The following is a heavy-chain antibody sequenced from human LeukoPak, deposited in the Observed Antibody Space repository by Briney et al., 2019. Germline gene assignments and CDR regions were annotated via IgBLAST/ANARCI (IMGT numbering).Heavy chain of an antibody. D-gene: IGHD3/OR15-3a*01. J-gene: IGHJ4*02. Sequence: GGSLRLSCAASGFTFSSYEMNWVRQAPGKGLEWVSYISSSGSTIYYADSVKGRFTISRDNAKNSLYLQMNSLRAEDTAVYYCATSDFYYFDYWGQGTLVTVSS. CDR1: GFTFSSYE. CDR3: ATSDFYYFDY. CDR2: ISSSGSTI. V-gene: IGHV3-48*03.